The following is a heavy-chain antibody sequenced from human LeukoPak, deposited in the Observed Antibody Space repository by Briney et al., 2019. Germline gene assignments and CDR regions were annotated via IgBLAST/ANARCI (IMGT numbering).Heavy chain of an antibody. CDR1: GYSISSGYY. CDR2: IYHSGST. V-gene: IGHV4-38-2*02. D-gene: IGHD6-6*01. Sequence: SETLSLTCTVSGYSISSGYYWGWIRQPPGKGLEWIGSIYHSGSTYYNPSLKSRVTISVDTSKNQFSLKLSSVTAADTAVYYCARDGIAAPSDAFDIWGQGTMVTVSS. J-gene: IGHJ3*02. CDR3: ARDGIAAPSDAFDI.